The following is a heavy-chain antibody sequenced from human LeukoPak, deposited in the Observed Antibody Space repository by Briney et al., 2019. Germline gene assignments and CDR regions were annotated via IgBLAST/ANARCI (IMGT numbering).Heavy chain of an antibody. CDR3: ARVEREGYYYYYYYMDV. J-gene: IGHJ6*03. V-gene: IGHV1-18*01. CDR1: GYTFTSYG. Sequence: ASVKVSCKASGYTFTSYGISWVRQAPGQGLEWMGWISAYNGNTNYAQKLQGRATMTTDTSTSTAYMELRSLRSDDTAVYYCARVEREGYYYYYYYMDVWGKGTTVTVSS. CDR2: ISAYNGNT. D-gene: IGHD1-1*01.